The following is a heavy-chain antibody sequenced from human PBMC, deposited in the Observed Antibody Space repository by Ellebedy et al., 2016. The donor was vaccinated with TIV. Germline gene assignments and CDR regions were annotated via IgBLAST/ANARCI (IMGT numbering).Heavy chain of an antibody. D-gene: IGHD6-19*01. CDR3: ARHRGNNGWFNFDS. CDR1: GGSISSYY. CDR2: IYYSGST. Sequence: SETLSLXXTVSGGSISSYYWSWIRQPPGKGLEWIGYIYYSGSTNYNPSLKSRVTISVDTSKNQFSLKLSSVTAADTAVYYCARHRGNNGWFNFDSWGQGTLVTVSS. V-gene: IGHV4-59*01. J-gene: IGHJ4*02.